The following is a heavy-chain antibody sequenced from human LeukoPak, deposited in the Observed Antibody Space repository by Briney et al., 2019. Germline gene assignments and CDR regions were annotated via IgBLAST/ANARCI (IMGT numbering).Heavy chain of an antibody. CDR1: GYTFTGYY. V-gene: IGHV1-2*02. Sequence: GASVKVSCKASGYTFTGYYVHWVRQAPGQGLEWMGWINPNSGGTNYAQKFQGRVTVTRDTSLTTAYLELSRLRSDDTAVYYCAREVWAARTFDIWGQGTMVIVSS. CDR3: AREVWAARTFDI. J-gene: IGHJ3*02. D-gene: IGHD6-25*01. CDR2: INPNSGGT.